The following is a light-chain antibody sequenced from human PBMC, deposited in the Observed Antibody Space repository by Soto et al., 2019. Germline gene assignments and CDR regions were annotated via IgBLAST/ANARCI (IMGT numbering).Light chain of an antibody. J-gene: IGLJ1*01. CDR3: RSYTSSSTLYV. Sequence: QSALTQPASVSGSPGQSITISCTGTSSDVGGYNYVSWYQQHPGKAPKLMIYDVSSRPSGVSNRFSGSKSGNTASLTISGLQAEDEADYSCRSYTSSSTLYVFGTGTKLTVL. CDR2: DVS. V-gene: IGLV2-14*01. CDR1: SSDVGGYNY.